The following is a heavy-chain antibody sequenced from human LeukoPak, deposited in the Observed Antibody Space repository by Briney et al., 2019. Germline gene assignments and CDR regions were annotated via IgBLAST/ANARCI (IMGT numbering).Heavy chain of an antibody. CDR1: GYTFTSYG. CDR3: ARGSYYGSGSYYGRFDY. Sequence: SVKVSCKASGYTFTSYGISWVRQAPGQGLEWMGGIIPIFGTANYAQKFQGRVTITADESTSTAYMELSSLRSEDTAVYYCARGSYYGSGSYYGRFDYWGQGTLVTVSS. V-gene: IGHV1-69*13. CDR2: IIPIFGTA. D-gene: IGHD3-10*01. J-gene: IGHJ4*02.